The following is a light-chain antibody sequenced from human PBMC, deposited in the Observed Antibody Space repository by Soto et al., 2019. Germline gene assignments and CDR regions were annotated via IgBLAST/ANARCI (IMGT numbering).Light chain of an antibody. CDR3: QNYNTAPLT. CDR2: SAS. J-gene: IGKJ1*01. CDR1: QDIIDY. V-gene: IGKV1-27*01. Sequence: DIQMTQSPSSLSAPVGDRVTITCRASQDIIDYLAWYQLKPGKVPKLLIFSASTLQSGVPSRFSGSGSGTDFTLTISSLQPEDVASYYCQNYNTAPLTFGQGTKVEIK.